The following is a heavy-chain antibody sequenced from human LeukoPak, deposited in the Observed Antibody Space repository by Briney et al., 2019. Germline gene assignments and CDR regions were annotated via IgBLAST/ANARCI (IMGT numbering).Heavy chain of an antibody. V-gene: IGHV3-7*01. CDR3: ARDGGQWELLLGY. J-gene: IGHJ4*02. CDR2: IKQDGSEK. CDR1: GFTFRTYC. Sequence: GGSLRLSCAASGFTFRTYCMTWVRQAPGKGLEWVANIKQDGSEKNYVDSVKGRFNVSRDNSKNTLYLQMNSLRAEDTAVYYCARDGGQWELLLGYWGQGTLVTVSS. D-gene: IGHD1-26*01.